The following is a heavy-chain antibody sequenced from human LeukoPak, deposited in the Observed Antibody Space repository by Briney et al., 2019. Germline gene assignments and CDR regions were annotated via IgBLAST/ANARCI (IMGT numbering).Heavy chain of an antibody. D-gene: IGHD4-17*01. J-gene: IGHJ4*02. CDR1: GGSISSSSYY. V-gene: IGHV4-39*07. CDR2: IYYSGST. Sequence: SETLSLTCTVSGGSISSSSYYWGWSRQSPGKGLEWIGSIYYSGSTYYNPSLKSRVTISVDTSKNQFSLKLSSVTAADTAVYYCARDAYGDRIDYWGQGTLVTVSS. CDR3: ARDAYGDRIDY.